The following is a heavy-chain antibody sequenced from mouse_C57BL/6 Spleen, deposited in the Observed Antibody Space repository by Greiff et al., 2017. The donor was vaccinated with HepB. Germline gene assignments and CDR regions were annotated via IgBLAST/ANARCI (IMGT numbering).Heavy chain of an antibody. Sequence: EVKLVESGGGLVKPGGSLKLSCAASGFTFSSYTMSWVRQTPEKRLEWVATISGGGGNTYYPDSVKGRFTISRDNAKNTLYLQMSSLRSEDTALYYCARHAATYGPFAYWGQGTLVTVSA. CDR3: ARHAATYGPFAY. CDR2: ISGGGGNT. D-gene: IGHD5-5*01. J-gene: IGHJ3*01. V-gene: IGHV5-9*01. CDR1: GFTFSSYT.